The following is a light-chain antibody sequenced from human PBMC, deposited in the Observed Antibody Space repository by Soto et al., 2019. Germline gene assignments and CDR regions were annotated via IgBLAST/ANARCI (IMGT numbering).Light chain of an antibody. J-gene: IGLJ2*01. V-gene: IGLV2-14*01. CDR2: DVS. Sequence: QSALTQPASVSGCPGQSITISCTGTSSDVGGYNYGSWYQQHPGKAPKLMIYDVSNRPSGVSNRFSGSKSGNTASLTISGLHAEDEADYSCSSYTSSSTLVFGGGTKLTVL. CDR3: SSYTSSSTLV. CDR1: SSDVGGYNY.